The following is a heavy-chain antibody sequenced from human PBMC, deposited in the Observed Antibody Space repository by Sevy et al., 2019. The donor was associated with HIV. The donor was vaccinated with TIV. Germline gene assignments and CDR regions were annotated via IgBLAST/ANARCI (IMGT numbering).Heavy chain of an antibody. J-gene: IGHJ3*02. CDR1: GFTFSSYA. CDR2: ISGSSGST. V-gene: IGHV3-23*01. CDR3: AKDPPGGSSYDAFDI. Sequence: GGSLRLSCAASGFTFSSYAMSRVRQAPRKGLEWVSAISGSSGSTYYADSVKGRFTISRDNSKNTLYLQMNSLRAEDTAVYYCAKDPPGGSSYDAFDIWGQGTMVTVSS. D-gene: IGHD6-6*01.